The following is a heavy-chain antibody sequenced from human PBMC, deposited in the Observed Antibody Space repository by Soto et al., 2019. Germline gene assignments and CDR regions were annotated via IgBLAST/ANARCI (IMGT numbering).Heavy chain of an antibody. CDR3: VKAEGYSFDI. CDR1: GFTFRSHW. Sequence: EVQLVETGGGLVQPGGSMRLSCAASGFTFRSHWMSWVRQAPGKGLEWVANIRQDGNEEQYLYSVKGRFTLSRDNTKNSPYLQMNGLRVVDTAVYYCVKAEGYSFDIRGQGTMVTVPS. CDR2: IRQDGNEE. D-gene: IGHD1-1*01. J-gene: IGHJ3*02. V-gene: IGHV3-7*01.